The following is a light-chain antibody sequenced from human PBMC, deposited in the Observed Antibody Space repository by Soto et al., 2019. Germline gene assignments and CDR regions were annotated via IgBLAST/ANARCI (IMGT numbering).Light chain of an antibody. V-gene: IGKV1-5*03. J-gene: IGKJ1*01. CDR1: QTISSW. CDR2: KAS. Sequence: DIQMTQSPSTLSGSVGDRVTITCRASQTISSWLAWYQQKPGKAPKLLIYKASTLKSGVPSRFSGSGSGTELTLTISSLQPDDFGVYYCQQYDNWPPTFGQGTKVDTK. CDR3: QQYDNWPPT.